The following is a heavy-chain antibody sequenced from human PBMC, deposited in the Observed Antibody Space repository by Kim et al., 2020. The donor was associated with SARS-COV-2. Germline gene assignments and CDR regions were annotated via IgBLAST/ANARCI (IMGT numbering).Heavy chain of an antibody. CDR1: GYTFTSYA. V-gene: IGHV1-3*01. J-gene: IGHJ5*02. D-gene: IGHD1-20*01. CDR2: INAGNGNT. Sequence: ASVKVSCKASGYTFTSYAMHWVRQAPGQRLEWMGWINAGNGNTKYSQKFQGRVTITRDTSASTAYMELSSLRSEDTAVYYCARDKRYLGNWFDPWGQGTLVTVSS. CDR3: ARDKRYLGNWFDP.